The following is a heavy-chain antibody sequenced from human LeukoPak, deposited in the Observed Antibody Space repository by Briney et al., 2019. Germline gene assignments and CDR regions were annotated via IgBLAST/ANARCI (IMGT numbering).Heavy chain of an antibody. D-gene: IGHD1-14*01. CDR1: GYTFTSYW. V-gene: IGHV5-51*01. Sequence: AASVKVSCKASGYTFTSYWIGWVRQMPGKGLEWMGIIYPGDSDTRYSPSFQGQVTISADKSISTAYLQWSSLKASDTAMYYCARQDGKGTWYYFDYWGQGTLVTVSS. CDR3: ARQDGKGTWYYFDY. J-gene: IGHJ4*02. CDR2: IYPGDSDT.